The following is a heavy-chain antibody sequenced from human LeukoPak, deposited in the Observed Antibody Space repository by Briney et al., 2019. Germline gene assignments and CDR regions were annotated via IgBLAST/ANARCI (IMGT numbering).Heavy chain of an antibody. CDR3: ARTTDGDYRYYYYYMDV. J-gene: IGHJ6*03. D-gene: IGHD4-17*01. CDR2: INHSGST. Sequence: SETLSLTCTVSGYSISSGYYWGWIRQPPGKGLEWIGEINHSGSTNYNPSLKSRVTISVDTSKNQFSLKLSSVTAADTAVYYCARTTDGDYRYYYYYMDVWGKGTTVTVSS. CDR1: GYSISSGYY. V-gene: IGHV4-38-2*02.